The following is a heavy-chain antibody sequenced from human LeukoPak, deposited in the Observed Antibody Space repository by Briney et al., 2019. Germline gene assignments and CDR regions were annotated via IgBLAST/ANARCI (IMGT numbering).Heavy chain of an antibody. J-gene: IGHJ4*02. CDR3: ANRFCSSQGCYLEY. D-gene: IGHD2-2*01. CDR2: VGGSGATK. Sequence: RGALRHFCAATGFTRSEFIFVNYVMNWVRQAPGKGLEWVSGVGGSGATKYYADSVKGRFTISRDNSKNTVYLHMNSLRAEDTAIYYCANRFCSSQGCYLEYWGQGALVAVSS. V-gene: IGHV3-23*01. CDR1: GFTRSEFIFVNYV.